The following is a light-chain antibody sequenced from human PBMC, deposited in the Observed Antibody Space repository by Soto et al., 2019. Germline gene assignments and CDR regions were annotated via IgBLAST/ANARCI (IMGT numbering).Light chain of an antibody. CDR1: QSVLYSSNNKNY. V-gene: IGKV4-1*01. CDR3: QQYYSLGT. Sequence: DIVMTQSPDSLAVSLGERATNNCKSSQSVLYSSNNKNYLAWYQQKPGQPPKLLIYWASTRESGVPDRFSGSGSGTDFTLTISSLQAEDVAVYYCQQYYSLGTFGQGTRLEIK. CDR2: WAS. J-gene: IGKJ5*01.